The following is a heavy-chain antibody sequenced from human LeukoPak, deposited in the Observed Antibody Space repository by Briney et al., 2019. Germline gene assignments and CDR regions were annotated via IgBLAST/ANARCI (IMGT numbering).Heavy chain of an antibody. CDR3: ARAITMVRGVLYYFDY. CDR2: INHSGST. D-gene: IGHD3-10*01. CDR1: GGSFSGYY. V-gene: IGHV4-34*01. Sequence: PSETLSLTCAVYGGSFSGYYWSWIRQPPGKGLEWIGEINHSGSTNYNPSLKSRVTISVDTSKNQFSLQLSSVTAADTAVYYCARAITMVRGVLYYFDYWGQGTLVTVSS. J-gene: IGHJ4*02.